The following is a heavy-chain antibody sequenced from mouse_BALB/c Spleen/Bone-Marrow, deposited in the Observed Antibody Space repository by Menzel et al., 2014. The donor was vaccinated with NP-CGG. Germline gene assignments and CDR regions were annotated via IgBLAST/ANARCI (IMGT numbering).Heavy chain of an antibody. J-gene: IGHJ4*01. CDR2: ISYSGST. V-gene: IGHV3-8*02. Sequence: EVKLVESGPSLVKPSQTLSLTCSVTGDSITSGYWNWIRKFPGSNLEYMGYISYSGSTYYNPSLKSRISITRDTSKNQYHLQLNSVTTEDTATYYCAITTVVATDYWGQGTSVTVSS. CDR3: AITTVVATDY. D-gene: IGHD1-1*01. CDR1: GDSITSGY.